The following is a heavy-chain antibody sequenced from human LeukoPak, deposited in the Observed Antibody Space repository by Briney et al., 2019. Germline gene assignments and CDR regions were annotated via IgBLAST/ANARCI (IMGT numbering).Heavy chain of an antibody. CDR2: IKQDGSEK. D-gene: IGHD3-10*01. J-gene: IGHJ4*02. V-gene: IGHV3-7*01. CDR3: ARGAFSGSGSYVLYYFDY. CDR1: GISFSSYP. Sequence: GGSLRLSCVASGISFSSYPMHWVRQAPGKGLERVANIKQDGSEKYYVDSVKGRFTISKDNAKNSLDLQMNSLRAEDTAVYYCARGAFSGSGSYVLYYFDYWGQGTLVTVSS.